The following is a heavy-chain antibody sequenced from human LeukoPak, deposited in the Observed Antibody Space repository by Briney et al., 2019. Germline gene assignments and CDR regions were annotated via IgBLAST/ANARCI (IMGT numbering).Heavy chain of an antibody. CDR3: ARDALSPMIVVVRYFHY. D-gene: IGHD3-22*01. Sequence: GGSLRLSCAASGFTFSSYSMNWVRQAPGKGLEWVSYISSSSSTIYYADSVKGRFTISRDNAKNSLYLQMNSLRAEDTAVYYCARDALSPMIVVVRYFHYWGQGTRVTVSS. J-gene: IGHJ4*02. V-gene: IGHV3-48*01. CDR1: GFTFSSYS. CDR2: ISSSSSTI.